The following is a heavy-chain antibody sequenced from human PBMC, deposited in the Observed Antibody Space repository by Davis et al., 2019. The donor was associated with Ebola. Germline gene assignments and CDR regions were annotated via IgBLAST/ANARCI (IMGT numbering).Heavy chain of an antibody. V-gene: IGHV1-69*05. CDR2: IIPIFGTA. J-gene: IGHJ6*02. D-gene: IGHD5-12*01. CDR1: GGTFSSYA. CDR3: ARGTAKSIVATITHYYYGMDV. Sequence: SVKVSCKASGGTFSSYAISWVRQAPGQGLEWMGGIIPIFGTANYAQKLQGRVTMTTDTSTSTAYMELRSLRSDDTAVYYCARGTAKSIVATITHYYYGMDVWGQGTTVIVSS.